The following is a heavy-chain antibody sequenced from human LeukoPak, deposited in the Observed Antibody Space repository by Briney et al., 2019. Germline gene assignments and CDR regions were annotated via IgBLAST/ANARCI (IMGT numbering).Heavy chain of an antibody. J-gene: IGHJ6*04. D-gene: IGHD3-10*01. CDR3: ARSVLLWFGELGSVDV. CDR2: ISSSSSYI. CDR1: GFTFSSYS. V-gene: IGHV3-21*01. Sequence: GGSLRLSCAASGFTFSSYSMNWVRQAPGKGLEWVSSISSSSSYIYYADSVKGRFTISRDNAKNSLYLQMNSLRAEDTAVYYCARSVLLWFGELGSVDVWGKGTTVTVSS.